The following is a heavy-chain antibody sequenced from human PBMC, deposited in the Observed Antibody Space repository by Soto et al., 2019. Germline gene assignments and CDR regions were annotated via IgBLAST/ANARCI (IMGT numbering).Heavy chain of an antibody. D-gene: IGHD2-2*01. J-gene: IGHJ4*02. CDR2: ISHSGST. CDR1: GGSINNGVYY. CDR3: SSGPNQYYFDF. Sequence: PSETLSLTCTVSGGSINNGVYYWSWIRQHPGTGLEWIGHISHSGSTCYTPSLKSRVSISIDTSKNQFSLNLNSVTAADTAVYYCSSGPNQYYFDFWGKGPLVTVS. V-gene: IGHV4-31*03.